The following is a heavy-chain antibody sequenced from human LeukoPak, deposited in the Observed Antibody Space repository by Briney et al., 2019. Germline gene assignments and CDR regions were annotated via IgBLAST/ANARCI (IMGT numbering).Heavy chain of an antibody. J-gene: IGHJ6*03. CDR3: ARGLVGKDYYYYYTDV. V-gene: IGHV1-8*03. Sequence: ASVKVSCKASGYTFTSYDINWVRQATGQGLEWMGWMNPNSGNTGYAQKFQGRVTITRNTSISTAYMELSSLRSEDTAVYYCARGLVGKDYYYYYTDVWGKGTTVTVSS. CDR2: MNPNSGNT. CDR1: GYTFTSYD. D-gene: IGHD6-19*01.